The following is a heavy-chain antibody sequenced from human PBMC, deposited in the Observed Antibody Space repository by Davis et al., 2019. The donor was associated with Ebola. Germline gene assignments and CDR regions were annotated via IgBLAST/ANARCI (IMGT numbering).Heavy chain of an antibody. V-gene: IGHV3-72*01. J-gene: IGHJ5*02. D-gene: IGHD2-15*01. CDR2: IRNKANSYTT. CDR3: TRSPSSGGYRWFDP. CDR1: GFTFSDYY. Sequence: GESLKISCAASGFTFSDYYMDWVRQAPGMGLEWVGRIRNKANSYTTEYAASVRGRFIVSRDDSENSLYLQMNSLKTEDTAVYYCTRSPSSGGYRWFDPWGQGTLVTVSS.